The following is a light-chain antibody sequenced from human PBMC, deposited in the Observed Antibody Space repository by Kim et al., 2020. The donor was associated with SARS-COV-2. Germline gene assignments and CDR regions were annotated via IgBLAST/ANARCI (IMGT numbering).Light chain of an antibody. Sequence: ASVRDRVTITCRASQSLSTSLNWYKQTPGKAPKLLIYAASTLQSGVPSRFSGSGSGTDFTLTISSLQPEDFATYFCQQSYTTPLTFGGGTKVDIK. CDR2: AAS. CDR3: QQSYTTPLT. CDR1: QSLSTS. J-gene: IGKJ4*01. V-gene: IGKV1-39*01.